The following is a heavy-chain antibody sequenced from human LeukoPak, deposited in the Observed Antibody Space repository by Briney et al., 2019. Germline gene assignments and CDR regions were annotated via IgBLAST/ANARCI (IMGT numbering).Heavy chain of an antibody. J-gene: IGHJ5*02. CDR3: ARVSSIAAVDWFDP. CDR2: ISAYNGNT. V-gene: IGHV1-18*01. Sequence: ASVKASCKASGYTFTSYGISWVRQAPGQGLEWMGWISAYNGNTNYAQKLQGRVTMTTDTSTSTAYMELRSLRSDDTAVYYCARVSSIAAVDWFDPWGQGTLVTVSS. CDR1: GYTFTSYG. D-gene: IGHD6-13*01.